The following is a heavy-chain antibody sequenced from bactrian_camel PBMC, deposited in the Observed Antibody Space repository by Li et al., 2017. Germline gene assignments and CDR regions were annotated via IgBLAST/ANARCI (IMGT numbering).Heavy chain of an antibody. Sequence: HVQLVESGGGSVQAGGSLRLSCAASGYTDSSNCMGWFRQAPGKEREGVASIYTGGGGTTYADSVRGRFTISKDNAKNTVYLQMNSLKSEDTALYFCTTDLRRLEVGDYWGQGTQVTVS. J-gene: IGHJ4*01. D-gene: IGHD3*01. V-gene: IGHV3S1*01. CDR3: TTDLRRLEVGDY. CDR2: IYTGGGGT. CDR1: GYTDSSNC.